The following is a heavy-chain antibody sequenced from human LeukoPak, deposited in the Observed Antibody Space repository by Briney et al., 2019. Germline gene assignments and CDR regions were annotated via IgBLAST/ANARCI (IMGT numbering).Heavy chain of an antibody. V-gene: IGHV3-20*04. J-gene: IGHJ4*02. CDR2: IRGDAGST. CDR1: GFTFDAFG. D-gene: IGHD7-27*01. Sequence: GGSLRLSCAASGFTFDAFGMTWVRQAPGKGLEWVSAIRGDAGSTGYADSVKGRFTISRDNAKNSLYLQMNSLGVEDTALYYCARVWAWGSGNYFDNWGQGTLVTVSS. CDR3: ARVWAWGSGNYFDN.